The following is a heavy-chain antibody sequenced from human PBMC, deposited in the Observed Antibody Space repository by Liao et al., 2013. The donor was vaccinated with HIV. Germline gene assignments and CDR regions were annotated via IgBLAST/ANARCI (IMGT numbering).Heavy chain of an antibody. CDR2: IYYSGST. CDR1: GGSISGKTYY. D-gene: IGHD3-22*01. J-gene: IGHJ3*02. Sequence: QLQLQESGPGLVKPSETLSLACTVSGGSISGKTYYWGWIRQPPGKGLEWIGSIYYSGSTYYNPSLRSRVTISVDMSKNQFSLKLRSVTAADTAVYYCARAVSSDNYHDAFDTWGQGTMVTVSS. V-gene: IGHV4-39*07. CDR3: ARAVSSDNYHDAFDT.